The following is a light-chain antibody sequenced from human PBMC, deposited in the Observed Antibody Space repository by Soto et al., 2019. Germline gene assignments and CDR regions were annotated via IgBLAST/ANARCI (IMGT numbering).Light chain of an antibody. Sequence: SYELTQPPSESVAPGKTARITCGGNNIGGKSVHWYQLKPGQAPVLIIYNDGDRPSGIPERFSGSNSGNTATLTVSWVEAGDEAHYYCQVWGSNADPYVLFGGGTKLTVL. V-gene: IGLV3-21*04. CDR2: NDG. CDR1: NIGGKS. J-gene: IGLJ2*01. CDR3: QVWGSNADPYVL.